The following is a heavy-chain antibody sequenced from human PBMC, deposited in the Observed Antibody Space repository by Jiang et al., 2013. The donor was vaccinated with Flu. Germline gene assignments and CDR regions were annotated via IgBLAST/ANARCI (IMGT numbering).Heavy chain of an antibody. V-gene: IGHV3-48*01. CDR3: ARGDSSAWDFDY. J-gene: IGHJ4*02. CDR1: GFTFNSYS. Sequence: SGGGLVQPGGSLRLSCAASGFTFNSYSMNWLRQAPGEGLEWVSYISSDGKSIYYAGSVKGRFTISRDSAKNSLSLQINSLIAEDTGVYYCARGDSSAWDFDYWGQGTLVTVSS. CDR2: ISSDGKSI. D-gene: IGHD6-19*01.